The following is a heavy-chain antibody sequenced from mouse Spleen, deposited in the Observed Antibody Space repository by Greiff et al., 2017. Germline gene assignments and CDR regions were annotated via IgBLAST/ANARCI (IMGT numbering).Heavy chain of an antibody. CDR3: ARHAMGVRRAWFAY. CDR1: GFTFSSYA. D-gene: IGHD2-14*01. CDR2: INSNGGST. V-gene: IGHV5-6-2*01. J-gene: IGHJ3*01. Sequence: EVQGVESGGGLVKPGGSLKLSCAASGFTFSSYAMSWVRQTPEKRLEWVAAINSNGGSTYYPDTVKDRFTISRDNAKNTLYLQMSSLRSEDTALYYCARHAMGVRRAWFAYWGQGTLVTVSA.